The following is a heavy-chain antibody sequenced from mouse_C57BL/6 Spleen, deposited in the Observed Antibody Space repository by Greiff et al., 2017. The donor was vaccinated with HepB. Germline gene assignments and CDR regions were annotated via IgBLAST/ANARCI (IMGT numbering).Heavy chain of an antibody. CDR3: ARGVQGY. V-gene: IGHV1-42*01. D-gene: IGHD6-1*01. Sequence: EVQLQQSGPELVKPGASVKISCKASGYSFTGYYMNWVKQSPEKSLEWIGEINPSTGGTTYNQKFKAKTTLTVDKSSSPAYMQLKSLTSEDSAVYYCARGVQGYWGQGTTLTVSS. CDR1: GYSFTGYY. J-gene: IGHJ2*01. CDR2: INPSTGGT.